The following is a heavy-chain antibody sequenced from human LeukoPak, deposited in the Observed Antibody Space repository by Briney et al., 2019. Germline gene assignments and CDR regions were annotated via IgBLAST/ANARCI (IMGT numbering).Heavy chain of an antibody. J-gene: IGHJ4*02. V-gene: IGHV1-3*01. CDR1: GYTFTSYA. CDR3: ASLDWGVSDSDH. CDR2: INAANGNT. D-gene: IGHD7-27*01. Sequence: ASVKVSCKASGYTFTSYAMHWVRQAPGQGLEWMGWINAANGNTKYSERFQGRITVTKDTSASTVYMELNSLRSEDTAVYYCASLDWGVSDSDHWGQGTLVTVSS.